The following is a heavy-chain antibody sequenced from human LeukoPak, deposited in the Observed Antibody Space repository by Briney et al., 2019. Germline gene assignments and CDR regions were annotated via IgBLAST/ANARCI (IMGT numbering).Heavy chain of an antibody. CDR1: GGSFSGYY. D-gene: IGHD3-10*01. Sequence: SETLSLTCAVYGGSFSGYYWSWIRQPPGKGLEGIGEINHSGSTNYNPSLKSRVTISVDTSKNQFSLKLSSVTAADTAVYYCARGRYYYGSGSYYNVRYFDYWGQGTLVTVSS. J-gene: IGHJ4*02. V-gene: IGHV4-34*01. CDR2: INHSGST. CDR3: ARGRYYYGSGSYYNVRYFDY.